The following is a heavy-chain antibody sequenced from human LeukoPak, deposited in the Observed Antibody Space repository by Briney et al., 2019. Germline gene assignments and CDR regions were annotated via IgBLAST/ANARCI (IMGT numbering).Heavy chain of an antibody. CDR3: ARLAIRYFDWNAWYFDS. V-gene: IGHV4-39*01. CDR1: GGSVSSTSYY. CDR2: IYYSGST. D-gene: IGHD3-9*01. J-gene: IGHJ4*02. Sequence: SETLSLTCTVSGGSVSSTSYYWGWIRQPPGTGLEWIGSIYYSGSTHYNPSLKSRLTISVDTSKNQFSLKLSSVTAADTAVYYCARLAIRYFDWNAWYFDSWGQGTLVTVSS.